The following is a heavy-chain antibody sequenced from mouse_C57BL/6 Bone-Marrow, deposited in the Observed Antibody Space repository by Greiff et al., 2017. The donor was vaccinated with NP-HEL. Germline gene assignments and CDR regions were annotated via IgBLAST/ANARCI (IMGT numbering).Heavy chain of an antibody. CDR1: GYTFTSYW. D-gene: IGHD1-1*01. J-gene: IGHJ1*03. CDR3: ARLYYGSSSLYWYFDV. V-gene: IGHV1-50*01. CDR2: IDPSDSYT. Sequence: QVQLQQPGAELVKPGASVKLSCKASGYTFTSYWMQWVKQRPGQGLEWIGEIDPSDSYTNYNQKFKGKATLTVDTSSSTAYMQLSSLTSEDSAVYYCARLYYGSSSLYWYFDVWGTGTTVTVSS.